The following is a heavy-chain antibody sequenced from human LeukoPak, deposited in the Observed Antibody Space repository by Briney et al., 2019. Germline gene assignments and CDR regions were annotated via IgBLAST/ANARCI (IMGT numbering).Heavy chain of an antibody. D-gene: IGHD3-22*01. CDR3: ARVPRPTYYYDSSGYYFDY. V-gene: IGHV1-69*05. Sequence: GASVKVSCKAFGGTFSSYAISWVRQAPGQGLEWMGRIIPIFGTANYAQKSQGRVTYPTEESTRTAYMELSSLRSEDTAVYYCARVPRPTYYYDSSGYYFDYWGQGTLVTVSS. CDR2: IIPIFGTA. J-gene: IGHJ4*02. CDR1: GGTFSSYA.